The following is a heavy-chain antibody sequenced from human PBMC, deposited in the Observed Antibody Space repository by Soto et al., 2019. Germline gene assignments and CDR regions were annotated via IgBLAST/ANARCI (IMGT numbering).Heavy chain of an antibody. V-gene: IGHV1-3*01. CDR1: GYTLTHYV. CDR2: ISADIGDT. CDR3: ARAVAVPADFDY. Sequence: ASVKVSCKASGYTLTHYVVHWVRQAPGQRLEWMGWISADIGDTKYSQKFQGRVTMTSDTSASTVYMELSSLRSEDTAMYYCARAVAVPADFDYWGQGTLVTVSS. D-gene: IGHD6-19*01. J-gene: IGHJ4*02.